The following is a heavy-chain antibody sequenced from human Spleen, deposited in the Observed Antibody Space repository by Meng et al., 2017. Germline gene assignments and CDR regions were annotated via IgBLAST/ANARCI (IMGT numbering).Heavy chain of an antibody. J-gene: IGHJ4*02. V-gene: IGHV4-4*02. CDR3: ARGYCSSTSCPHVLFDY. Sequence: QVQLQESGPGLVKPSGTLSLTCTVSGGSISGSSWWTWVRQPPGKGLEWIGEIYHTGSTNYNPSLKSRVTISVDKSKNQFSLKLSSVTAADTAVYYCARGYCSSTSCPHVLFDYWGQGTLVTVSS. CDR2: IYHTGST. D-gene: IGHD2-2*01. CDR1: GGSISGSSW.